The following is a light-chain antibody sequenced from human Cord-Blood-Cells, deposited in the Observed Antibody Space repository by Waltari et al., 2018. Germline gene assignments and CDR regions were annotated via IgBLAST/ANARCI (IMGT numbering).Light chain of an antibody. CDR2: RNK. V-gene: IGLV1-47*01. CDR3: AAWDDSLSGPV. J-gene: IGLJ3*02. Sequence: QSVLTQPPSASGTPGPRVTISCSGSSSNIGSNYVNWYQQPPGTAPKLLIYRNKQRPSGVPDRFSGSKSGTSASLAISGLRSEDEADYYCAAWDDSLSGPVFGGGTKLTVL. CDR1: SSNIGSNY.